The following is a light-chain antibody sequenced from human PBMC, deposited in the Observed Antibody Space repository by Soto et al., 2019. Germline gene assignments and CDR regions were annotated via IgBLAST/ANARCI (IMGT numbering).Light chain of an antibody. CDR3: QHYGSSLWT. Sequence: EIVWTQSPGTLSLSPGERATLSCRASQSISSSYLAWYQQKPGQAPRLLIYGASSRATGIPDRFSGSGSGTDFTLTISRLEPEDFAVYYCQHYGSSLWTFGQGTKVEIK. V-gene: IGKV3-20*01. J-gene: IGKJ1*01. CDR1: QSISSSY. CDR2: GAS.